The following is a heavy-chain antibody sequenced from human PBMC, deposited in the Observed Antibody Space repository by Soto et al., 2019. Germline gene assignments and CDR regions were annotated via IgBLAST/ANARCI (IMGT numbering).Heavy chain of an antibody. J-gene: IGHJ4*02. D-gene: IGHD6-6*01. CDR3: ARVPEAGRPLFDY. Sequence: PSQTLSLTCAISGDSVPSNSVAWNCIRQSPSRGLEWLGRTYYRSKWYNDYAVSVKSRITINPDTSKNQFSLQLNSVTPEDTAVYYCARVPEAGRPLFDYWGQGALVTVSS. CDR2: TYYRSKWYN. V-gene: IGHV6-1*01. CDR1: GDSVPSNSVA.